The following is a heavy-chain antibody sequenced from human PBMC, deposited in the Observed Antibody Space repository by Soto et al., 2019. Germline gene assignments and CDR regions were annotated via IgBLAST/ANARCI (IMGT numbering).Heavy chain of an antibody. V-gene: IGHV4-30-4*01. Sequence: QVQLQESGPGLVKPSQTLSLTCTVSGDSITSGESYWSWIRQPPGKGLEWIGYIYYSGSTYYNPSLKSRLSLSVDTSKFPFSLKRRSVTAADTAVYYCARDLATMPGRSESRPTDYCMDVWGQGTTVTVSS. J-gene: IGHJ6*02. CDR3: ARDLATMPGRSESRPTDYCMDV. CDR2: IYYSGST. D-gene: IGHD3-22*01. CDR1: GDSITSGESY.